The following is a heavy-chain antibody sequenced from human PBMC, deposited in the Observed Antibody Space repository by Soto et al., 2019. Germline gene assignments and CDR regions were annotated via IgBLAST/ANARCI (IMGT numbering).Heavy chain of an antibody. D-gene: IGHD4-17*01. Sequence: ASVKVSCKASGYTFTSYAMHWVRQAPGQRLEWMGWINAGNGNTKYSQKFQGRVTITRDTSASTAYMELSSLRSEDTAVYYCAREYGGIYYYYYMDVWGKGTTVTVSS. CDR2: INAGNGNT. CDR1: GYTFTSYA. J-gene: IGHJ6*03. CDR3: AREYGGIYYYYYMDV. V-gene: IGHV1-3*01.